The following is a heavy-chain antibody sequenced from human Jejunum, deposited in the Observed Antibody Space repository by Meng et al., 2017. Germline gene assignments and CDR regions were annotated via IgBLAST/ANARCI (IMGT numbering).Heavy chain of an antibody. CDR3: SKRGSAVWFDS. V-gene: IGHV3-23*01. Sequence: GGSLRLSCETSGFSFSSYGMGWVRQAPGKGLEWVAHISGGGAGSEYAESVKGRFAISRDNSKDTLFLQMSSLRAEDTAVYYCSKRGSAVWFDSWGQGNLVTVSS. J-gene: IGHJ5*01. CDR2: ISGGGAGS. D-gene: IGHD2-15*01. CDR1: GFSFSSYG.